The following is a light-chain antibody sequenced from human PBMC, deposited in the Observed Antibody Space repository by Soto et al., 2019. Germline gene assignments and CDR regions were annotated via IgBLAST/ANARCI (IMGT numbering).Light chain of an antibody. V-gene: IGKV2-30*01. CDR1: LSLVYSDGNTY. CDR2: EVS. Sequence: MSLTKVSMPVTLGRPASISGRWSLSLVYSDGNTYLTWFQQRPGQSPRRLLFEVSKRPSGVPDRFSGSGSGTDFTLKISRVEAEDVGVYYCMQGSHWPLTFGGGTKVDIK. J-gene: IGKJ4*01. CDR3: MQGSHWPLT.